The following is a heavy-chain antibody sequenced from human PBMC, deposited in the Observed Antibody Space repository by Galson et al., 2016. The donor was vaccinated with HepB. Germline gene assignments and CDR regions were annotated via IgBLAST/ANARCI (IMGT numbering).Heavy chain of an antibody. J-gene: IGHJ4*02. V-gene: IGHV3-30*18. D-gene: IGHD4-17*01. CDR1: GFTFSNYG. CDR2: ISYDGSLK. Sequence: SLRLSCAASGFTFSNYGMHWVRQAPGKGLEWVAVISYDGSLKYYGDSGKGRFTISRDNSKNTLSLQMNGLRVEDTAVYYCAKDIRGWTTVTAENDNWGQGTLVTVSS. CDR3: AKDIRGWTTVTAENDN.